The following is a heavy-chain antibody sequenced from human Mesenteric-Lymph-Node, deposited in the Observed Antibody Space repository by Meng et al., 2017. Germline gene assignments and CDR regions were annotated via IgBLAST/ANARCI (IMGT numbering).Heavy chain of an antibody. CDR2: IYYSGST. CDR3: ARGPTTYFDY. CDR1: GGSISSGDYY. J-gene: IGHJ4*02. D-gene: IGHD4-17*01. Sequence: HVRPQESGPGLVKPSQTLSIACTVSGGSISSGDYYWSWIRQPPGKGLEWIGYIYYSGSTYYNPSLKSRVTISVDTSKNQFSLKLSSVTAADTAVYYCARGPTTYFDYWGQGTLVTVSS. V-gene: IGHV4-30-4*01.